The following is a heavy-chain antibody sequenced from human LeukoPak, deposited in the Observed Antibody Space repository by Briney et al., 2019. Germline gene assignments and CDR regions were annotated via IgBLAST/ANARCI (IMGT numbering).Heavy chain of an antibody. J-gene: IGHJ3*02. CDR1: GGSFSGYY. CDR2: INHSGST. D-gene: IGHD2-15*01. Sequence: MASETLSLTCAVYGGSFSGYYWSWIRQPPRKGLEWIGEINHSGSTNYNPSLKSRVTISVDTSKNQFSLKLSSVTAADTAVYYCARESCSGGSCYFLSLDAFDIWGQGTMVTVSS. CDR3: ARESCSGGSCYFLSLDAFDI. V-gene: IGHV4-34*01.